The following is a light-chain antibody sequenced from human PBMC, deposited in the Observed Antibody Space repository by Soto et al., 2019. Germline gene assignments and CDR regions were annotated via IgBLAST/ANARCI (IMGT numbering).Light chain of an antibody. CDR1: QSVRSY. V-gene: IGKV3-11*01. CDR2: DTP. CDR3: QQRYMWPPIT. Sequence: EIVLTQSPATLSLSPGETATLSCRASQSVRSYLAWYQHKPGQAPRLLIYDTPNRATGIPARFSGSGSGTDFTLNINNREPEDFAFYYYQQRYMWPPITFGQGTRLEI. J-gene: IGKJ5*01.